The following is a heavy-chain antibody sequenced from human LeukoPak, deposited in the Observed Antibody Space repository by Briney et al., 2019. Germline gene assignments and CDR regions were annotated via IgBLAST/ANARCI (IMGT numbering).Heavy chain of an antibody. D-gene: IGHD6-19*01. V-gene: IGHV3-23*01. J-gene: IGHJ3*02. CDR3: AKRAGFSSGWYEGDAFDI. CDR1: GFTFSSYA. Sequence: GGSLRLSCAASGFTFSSYAMSCVRQAPGKGLEWFSAISGSGGSTYYADSVKGRFTISRDNSKNTLYLQMNSLRAEDTAVYYCAKRAGFSSGWYEGDAFDIWGQGTMVTVSS. CDR2: ISGSGGST.